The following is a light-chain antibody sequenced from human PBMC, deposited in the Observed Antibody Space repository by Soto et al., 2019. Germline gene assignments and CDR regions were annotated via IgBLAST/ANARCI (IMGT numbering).Light chain of an antibody. V-gene: IGLV1-40*01. J-gene: IGLJ1*01. CDR1: SSNFGAVYD. Sequence: QSVLTQPPSMSGAPGQRVTISCTGSSSNFGAVYDVHWYQQLPGTAPKLLIFGNSNRPSGVPDRFSGSKSGTSASLAITGLQAEDEAEYSCQSYDSSLSGYVFGTGTKLTVL. CDR3: QSYDSSLSGYV. CDR2: GNS.